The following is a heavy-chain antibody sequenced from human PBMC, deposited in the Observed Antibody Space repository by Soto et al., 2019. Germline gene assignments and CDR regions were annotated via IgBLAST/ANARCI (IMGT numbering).Heavy chain of an antibody. CDR2: INHSGST. CDR1: GGSFSGYY. Sequence: TLSLTCAVYGGSFSGYYWSWIRQPPGKGLEWIGEINHSGSTNYNPSLKSRVTISVDTSKNQFSLKLSSVTAADTAVYYCARLVSSWPYYYYGMDVWGQGTTVTVSS. V-gene: IGHV4-34*01. J-gene: IGHJ6*02. D-gene: IGHD6-13*01. CDR3: ARLVSSWPYYYYGMDV.